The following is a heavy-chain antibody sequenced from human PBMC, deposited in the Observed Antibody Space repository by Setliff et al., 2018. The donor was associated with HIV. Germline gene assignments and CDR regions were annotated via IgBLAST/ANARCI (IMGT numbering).Heavy chain of an antibody. J-gene: IGHJ2*01. D-gene: IGHD3-10*01. CDR2: INQSGNT. V-gene: IGHV4-34*01. CDR1: GGSPSGSY. CDR3: AREGGQGYSGSGSFYHRNFDL. Sequence: SETLSLTCAVYGGSPSGSYWSWVRQSPGRGLEWIGEINQSGNTNFNPSLKSRLIISVATSKSQFSLKLTSVTAADTALYYCAREGGQGYSGSGSFYHRNFDLWGRGTLVTVSS.